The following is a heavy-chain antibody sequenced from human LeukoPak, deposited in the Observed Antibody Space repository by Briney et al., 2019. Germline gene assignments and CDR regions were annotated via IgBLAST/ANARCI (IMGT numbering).Heavy chain of an antibody. Sequence: SETLSLTCTVSGGSISSYYWSWIRQPPGKGLEWIGYIYYSGSTNYNPSLKSRVTISVDTSKNQFSLKLSSVTAADTAVYYCARDGLSSGSYYRNNWFDPWGQGTLVTVSS. CDR3: ARDGLSSGSYYRNNWFDP. CDR2: IYYSGST. J-gene: IGHJ5*02. V-gene: IGHV4-59*12. D-gene: IGHD3-10*01. CDR1: GGSISSYY.